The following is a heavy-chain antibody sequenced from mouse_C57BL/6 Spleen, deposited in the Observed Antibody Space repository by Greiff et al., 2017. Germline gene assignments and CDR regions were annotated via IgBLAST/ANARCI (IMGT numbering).Heavy chain of an antibody. D-gene: IGHD3-2*02. V-gene: IGHV1-54*01. Sequence: QVQLKQSGAELVRPGTSVKVSCKASGYAFTNYLIAWVKQRPGQGLEWIGVIHPGSGGTTYNEKFKGKATLTADKSSSTAYMQLSSLTSEDSAVYFCARCWSGGNDAMDYWGQGTSVTVAS. CDR1: GYAFTNYL. J-gene: IGHJ4*01. CDR3: ARCWSGGNDAMDY. CDR2: IHPGSGGT.